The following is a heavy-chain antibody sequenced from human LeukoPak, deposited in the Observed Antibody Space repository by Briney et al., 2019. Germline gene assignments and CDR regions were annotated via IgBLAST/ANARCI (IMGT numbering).Heavy chain of an antibody. D-gene: IGHD5-24*01. CDR2: IIPIFGTA. J-gene: IGHJ6*02. Sequence: SVKVSCKASGGTFSSYAISWVRQAPGQGLEWMGGIIPIFGTANYAQKFQGRVTITADESTSTAYMELSSLRSEDTAVCYCARGATREMATPYYYGMDVWGQGTTVTVSS. V-gene: IGHV1-69*13. CDR3: ARGATREMATPYYYGMDV. CDR1: GGTFSSYA.